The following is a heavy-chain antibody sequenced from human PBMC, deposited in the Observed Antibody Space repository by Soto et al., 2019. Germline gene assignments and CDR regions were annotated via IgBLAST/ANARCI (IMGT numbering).Heavy chain of an antibody. CDR3: ARTIVVVPAAMKENYYYYYMDV. CDR2: ISAYNGNT. CDR1: GYTFTSYG. D-gene: IGHD2-2*01. V-gene: IGHV1-18*01. Sequence: ASVKVSCKASGYTFTSYGISWVRQAPGQGLEWMGWISAYNGNTNYAQKLQGRVTMTTDTSTSTAYMELRSLRSDDTAVYYCARTIVVVPAAMKENYYYYYMDVWGKGTTVTVSS. J-gene: IGHJ6*03.